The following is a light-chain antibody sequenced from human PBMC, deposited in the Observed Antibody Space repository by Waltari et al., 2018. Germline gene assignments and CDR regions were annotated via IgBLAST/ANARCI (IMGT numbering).Light chain of an antibody. J-gene: IGKJ1*01. CDR2: GAS. V-gene: IGKV3-15*01. CDR3: QQCNDWPRGT. CDR1: QSVNGS. Sequence: ETVMTQSPATLSVSPGETATLSCRASQSVNGSLAWYQQKPGPPPRLPIYGASTRAPGVPARFTGSGSQREFTLTISSLQSEDLGIYYCQQCNDWPRGTFGQGTKVEIK.